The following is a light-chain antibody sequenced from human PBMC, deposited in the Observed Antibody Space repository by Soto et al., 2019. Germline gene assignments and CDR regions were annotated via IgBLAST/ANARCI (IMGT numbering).Light chain of an antibody. J-gene: IGKJ4*01. Sequence: EIVLTQSPGTLPLSPGERATLSCRASQSVSSGSLVWYQQRPGEAPRLLIYGASSRATGIPGRFSASGSGTDFTLTISRLESEDFAVYYCQQYGSSPFTFGGGTKVEMK. CDR3: QQYGSSPFT. CDR1: QSVSSGS. V-gene: IGKV3-20*01. CDR2: GAS.